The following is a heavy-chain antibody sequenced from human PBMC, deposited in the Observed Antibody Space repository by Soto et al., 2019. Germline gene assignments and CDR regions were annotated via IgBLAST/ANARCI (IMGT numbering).Heavy chain of an antibody. CDR2: TYHSGST. J-gene: IGHJ4*02. D-gene: IGHD6-13*01. V-gene: IGHV4-4*02. Sequence: PSETLSLTCAVSGGSISSGNWWSWVRQPPGKGLEWIGETYHSGSTNYNPSLKSRVTISVDKSKNQFSLKLSSVAAADTAVYYCATVRRYSNFDYWGQGTLVTVSS. CDR3: ATVRRYSNFDY. CDR1: GGSISSGNW.